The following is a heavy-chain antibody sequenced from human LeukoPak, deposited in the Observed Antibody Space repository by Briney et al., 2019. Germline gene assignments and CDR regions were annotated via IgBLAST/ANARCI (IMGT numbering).Heavy chain of an antibody. Sequence: SGTLSLTCAVYGGSLSGYYWSWIRQPPGKGLEWIGEINHSGSTNYNPSLKSRVTISVDTSRKQFSLELSSVTAADTAVYYCATFACDTTSCYHSLDYWGQGTLVTVSS. J-gene: IGHJ4*02. V-gene: IGHV4-34*01. CDR1: GGSLSGYY. D-gene: IGHD2-2*01. CDR3: ATFACDTTSCYHSLDY. CDR2: INHSGST.